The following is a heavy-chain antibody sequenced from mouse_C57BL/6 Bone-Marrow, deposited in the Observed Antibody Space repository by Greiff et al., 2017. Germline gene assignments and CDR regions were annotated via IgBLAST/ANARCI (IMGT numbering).Heavy chain of an antibody. CDR2: IDPSSGGT. CDR3: ARGFYREFAY. V-gene: IGHV1-72*01. CDR1: GYTFTSYW. D-gene: IGHD2-12*01. J-gene: IGHJ3*01. Sequence: QVQLQQPGAELVKPGASVKLSCKASGYTFTSYWMPWVKQRPGRGLEWIGRIDPSSGGTKYNEKFKSKATLTGDKPSSTAYMQLSSLTSEDSAVYYCARGFYREFAYWGQGTLVTVSA.